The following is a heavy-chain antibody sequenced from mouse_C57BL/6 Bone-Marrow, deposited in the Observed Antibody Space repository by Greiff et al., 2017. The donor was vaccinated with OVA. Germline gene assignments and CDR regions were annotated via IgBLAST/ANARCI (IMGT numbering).Heavy chain of an antibody. J-gene: IGHJ4*01. D-gene: IGHD2-1*01. CDR2: ISYDGSN. Sequence: VQLKESGPGLVKPSQSLSLTCSVTGYSITSGYYWNWIRQFPGNKLEWMGYISYDGSNNYNPSLKNRISITRDTSKNQFFLKLNSLTTEDTATYYCARDGDYGNYGFYAMDYWGQGTSVTVSS. CDR1: GYSITSGYY. CDR3: ARDGDYGNYGFYAMDY. V-gene: IGHV3-6*01.